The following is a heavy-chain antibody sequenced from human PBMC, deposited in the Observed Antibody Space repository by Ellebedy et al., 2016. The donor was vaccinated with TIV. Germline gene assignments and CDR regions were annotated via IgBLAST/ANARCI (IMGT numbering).Heavy chain of an antibody. CDR3: ARDRGDYSISGP. V-gene: IGHV3-74*01. CDR2: TKSDGSGT. D-gene: IGHD4-11*01. Sequence: HTGGSLRLXXVASGFTFGRYWMHWVRQAPGNKLVWVSRTKSDGSGTTYADSVKGRFTTSRGNAGNTLYLQMNSLRGEDTAVYFCARDRGDYSISGPWGQGTLVTVSS. J-gene: IGHJ5*02. CDR1: GFTFGRYW.